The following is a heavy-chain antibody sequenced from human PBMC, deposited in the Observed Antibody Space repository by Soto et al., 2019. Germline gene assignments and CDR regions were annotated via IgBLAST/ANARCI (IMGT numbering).Heavy chain of an antibody. CDR1: GGSVSSDTHY. V-gene: IGHV4-61*01. CDR2: IYSSGST. CDR3: ARFVRSCSGTTCYTRADV. J-gene: IGHJ6*02. D-gene: IGHD2-2*02. Sequence: SETLSLTCTVSGGSVSSDTHYWSWIRQPPGKRLEWLGFIYSSGSTNYNPSLKSRFTMSVDTSKNQLSLKLRSVIVADTAVYHCARFVRSCSGTTCYTRADVGGQVTTGT.